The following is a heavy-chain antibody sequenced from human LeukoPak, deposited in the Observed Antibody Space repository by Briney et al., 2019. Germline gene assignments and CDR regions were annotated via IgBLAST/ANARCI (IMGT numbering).Heavy chain of an antibody. CDR1: GGSISSYY. J-gene: IGHJ4*02. CDR2: IYYTGST. D-gene: IGHD3-16*01. Sequence: SETLSLTCTVSGGSISSYYWSWIRQPPGKGLEWIGYIYYTGSTNYNPSLKSRVTISVDTSKNQFSLKLSSVTAADTAVYYCARSGKSAYILDYWGQGTLVTVSS. CDR3: ARSGKSAYILDY. V-gene: IGHV4-59*01.